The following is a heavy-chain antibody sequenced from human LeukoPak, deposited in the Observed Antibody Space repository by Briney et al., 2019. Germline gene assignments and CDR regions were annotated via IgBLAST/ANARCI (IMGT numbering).Heavy chain of an antibody. CDR1: GDSINAYY. CDR2: MYFGGTT. CDR3: ARRRAEGGSNGHYNWFDP. V-gene: IGHV4-59*08. D-gene: IGHD6-13*01. Sequence: SETLSLTCTVSGDSINAYYWGWIRQPPGKGLEWIGYMYFGGTTKYNPSLESRVTISVDTSKNQFSLKLSSVTAADTAVYYCARRRAEGGSNGHYNWFDPWGQGIPVTVSS. J-gene: IGHJ5*02.